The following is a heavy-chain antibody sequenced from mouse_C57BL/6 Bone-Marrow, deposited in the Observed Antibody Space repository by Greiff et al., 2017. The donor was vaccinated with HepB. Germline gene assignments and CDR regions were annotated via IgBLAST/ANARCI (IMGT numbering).Heavy chain of an antibody. CDR1: GFNIKDDY. CDR3: TTIGYYGSSYVDY. CDR2: IDPENGDT. J-gene: IGHJ2*01. D-gene: IGHD1-1*01. Sequence: EVQLQQSGAELVRPGASVKLSCTASGFNIKDDYMHWVKQRPEQGLEWIGWIDPENGDTEYASKFQGKATITADTSSNTAYLQLSSLTSEDTAVYYCTTIGYYGSSYVDYWGQGTTLTVSS. V-gene: IGHV14-4*01.